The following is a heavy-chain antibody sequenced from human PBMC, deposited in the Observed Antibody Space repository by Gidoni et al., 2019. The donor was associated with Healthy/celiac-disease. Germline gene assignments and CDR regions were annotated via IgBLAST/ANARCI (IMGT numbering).Heavy chain of an antibody. J-gene: IGHJ3*02. CDR3: ARDLQQLVGDAFDI. CDR1: RCSSYA. Sequence: RCSSYAMHWVRPAPGKGLEWVAVISYDGSNKYYADSVKGRFTISRDNSKNTLYLQMNSLRAEDTAVYYCARDLQQLVGDAFDIWGQGTMVTVSS. D-gene: IGHD6-13*01. V-gene: IGHV3-30-3*01. CDR2: ISYDGSNK.